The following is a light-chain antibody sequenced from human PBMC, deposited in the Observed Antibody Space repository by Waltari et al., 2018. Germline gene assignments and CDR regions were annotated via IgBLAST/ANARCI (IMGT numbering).Light chain of an antibody. Sequence: QSALTQPRSVSGSPGQSVTISCTGTSSDVGCYNYVSCYQHHPGKAPTLIIYDVRKRPSGVPDRCSGSKSGNTASLTISGLQAEDEADYYCCSYAGSYTFVVFGGGTKVTVL. CDR2: DVR. V-gene: IGLV2-11*01. CDR3: CSYAGSYTFVV. CDR1: SSDVGCYNY. J-gene: IGLJ2*01.